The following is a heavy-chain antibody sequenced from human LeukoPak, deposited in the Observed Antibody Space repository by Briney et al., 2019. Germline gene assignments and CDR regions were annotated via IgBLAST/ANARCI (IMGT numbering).Heavy chain of an antibody. V-gene: IGHV1-18*01. D-gene: IGHD2-21*02. CDR3: ARVAFHYHPHLSVTAVESD. Sequence: ASVKVSCKPSAYTSTTYGLSWVRQAPGQGLEWMGWINTHNGDTNYAQKFQGRVTMTTDTSTNTAYMELRSLRSDDTAVYHCARVAFHYHPHLSVTAVESDWGQGTLITVSS. CDR2: INTHNGDT. CDR1: AYTSTTYG. J-gene: IGHJ4*02.